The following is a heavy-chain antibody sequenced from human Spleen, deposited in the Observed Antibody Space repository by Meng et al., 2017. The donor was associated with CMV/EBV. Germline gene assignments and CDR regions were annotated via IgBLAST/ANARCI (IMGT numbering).Heavy chain of an antibody. CDR2: IYYSGST. CDR1: GGSISGSSYY. D-gene: IGHD2-21*01. CDR3: ARQPQYSLYYFDY. V-gene: IGHV4-39*01. J-gene: IGHJ4*02. Sequence: TVSGGSISGSSYYWGWICQPPGKGLEWIGSIYYSGSTYYNPSLKSRVTISVDTSKNQFSLKLSSVTAADTAVYYCARQPQYSLYYFDYWGQGTLVTVSS.